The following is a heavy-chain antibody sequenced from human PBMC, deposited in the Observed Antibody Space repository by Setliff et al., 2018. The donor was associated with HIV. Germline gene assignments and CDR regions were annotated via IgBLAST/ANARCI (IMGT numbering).Heavy chain of an antibody. Sequence: LSLTCTVSGGSMNSDSYSWTWLRQPAGKGPELIGHIYVGGSVIYNPSLASRVTISMVPSKNQFSLDLSSVTAADTAKYYCARAKTIGVSAVFFDPWGQGRPVTVSS. CDR2: IYVGGSV. J-gene: IGHJ5*02. CDR1: GGSMNSDSYS. CDR3: ARAKTIGVSAVFFDP. V-gene: IGHV4-61*09. D-gene: IGHD3-3*01.